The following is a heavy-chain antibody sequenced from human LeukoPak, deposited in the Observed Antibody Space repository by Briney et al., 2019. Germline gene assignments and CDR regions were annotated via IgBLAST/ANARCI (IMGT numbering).Heavy chain of an antibody. Sequence: ASVKVSCKASGYTFTSYGISWVRQAPGQGLEWMGWISAYNGNTNYAQKLQGRVTMTTDTSTSTAYMELRSLRSEDTAVYYCARAILWQWLVPSTSRFDPWGQGTLVTVSS. J-gene: IGHJ5*02. CDR1: GYTFTSYG. CDR3: ARAILWQWLVPSTSRFDP. D-gene: IGHD6-19*01. V-gene: IGHV1-18*01. CDR2: ISAYNGNT.